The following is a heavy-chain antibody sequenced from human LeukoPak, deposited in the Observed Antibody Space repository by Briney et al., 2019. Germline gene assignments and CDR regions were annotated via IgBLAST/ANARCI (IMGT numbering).Heavy chain of an antibody. V-gene: IGHV3-43D*03. CDR1: GFTFDDYA. D-gene: IGHD3-3*02. CDR2: ISWDGGST. J-gene: IGHJ6*03. Sequence: GGSLRLSCAASGFTFDDYAMHWVRQAPGKGLEWVSLISWDGGSTYYADSVKGRFTISRDNSKNSLYLQMNSLRAEDTALYYCAKDHFNYMDVWGKGTTVTVSS. CDR3: AKDHFNYMDV.